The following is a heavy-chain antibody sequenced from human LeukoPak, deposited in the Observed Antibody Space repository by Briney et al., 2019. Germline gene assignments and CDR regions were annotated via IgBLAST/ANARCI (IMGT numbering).Heavy chain of an antibody. D-gene: IGHD6-6*01. CDR3: ARHIAARPSDWYYCYYMDV. V-gene: IGHV1-69*05. CDR2: IIPIFGTA. CDR1: GGTFSSYA. J-gene: IGHJ6*03. Sequence: SVKVSCKASGGTFSSYAISWVRQAPGQGLEWMGGIIPIFGTANYAQKFQGRVTITTDESTSTAYMELSSLRSEDTAVYYCARHIAARPSDWYYCYYMDVWGKGTTVTVSS.